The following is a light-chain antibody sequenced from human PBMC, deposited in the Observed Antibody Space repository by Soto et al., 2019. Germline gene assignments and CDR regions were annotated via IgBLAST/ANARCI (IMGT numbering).Light chain of an antibody. V-gene: IGKV3-15*01. J-gene: IGKJ5*01. CDR2: AAS. CDR1: QSVSSN. Sequence: EIVMTQSPATLSVSPGERATLSCRASQSVSSNLAWYQRKPGQAPRLLIYAASTRATGIPARFSGSGSGTEFTLTISSLQSEDFAVYYCQQYSHSVTFGQGTRLEIK. CDR3: QQYSHSVT.